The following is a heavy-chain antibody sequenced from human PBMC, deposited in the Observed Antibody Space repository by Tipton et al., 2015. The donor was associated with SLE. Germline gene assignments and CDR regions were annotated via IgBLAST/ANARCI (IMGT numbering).Heavy chain of an antibody. V-gene: IGHV4-61*09. J-gene: IGHJ4*02. CDR3: ARGLTVTTAYYFDY. D-gene: IGHD4-17*01. CDR1: GGSISSGSYY. CDR2: IYTSGST. Sequence: LRLSCTVSGGSISSGSYYWSWIRQPAGKGLEWIGYIYTSGSTNYNPSLKSRVTISVDTSKNQFSLKLSSVTAADTAVYYCARGLTVTTAYYFDYWGQGTLATVSS.